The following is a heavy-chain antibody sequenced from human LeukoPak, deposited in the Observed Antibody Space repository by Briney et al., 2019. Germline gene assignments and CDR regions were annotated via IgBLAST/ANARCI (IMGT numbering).Heavy chain of an antibody. CDR3: ARGPPRGITFGGVIVMRGCFDY. J-gene: IGHJ4*02. CDR1: GGSISSSSYY. D-gene: IGHD3-16*02. Sequence: SETLSLTCTVSGGSISSSSYYWGWIRQPPGKGLEWIGYMYYSGSTNYNPSLKSRVTISVDTSKNQFSLKLSSVTAADTAVYYCARGPPRGITFGGVIVMRGCFDYWGQGTLVTVSS. CDR2: MYYSGST. V-gene: IGHV4-61*05.